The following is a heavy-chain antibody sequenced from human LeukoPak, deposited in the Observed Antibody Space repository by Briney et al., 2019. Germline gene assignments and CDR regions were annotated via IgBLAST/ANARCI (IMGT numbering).Heavy chain of an antibody. CDR1: GYTFTGYY. Sequence: ASVKVSCKASGYTFTGYYMHWVRQAPGQGLEWMGWINPNSGGTNYAQKFQGRVTMTRDTSISTAYMELSSLRSEDTAVYYCARGSWYDFWSGYYIVTYFDYWGQGTLVTVSS. V-gene: IGHV1-2*02. CDR3: ARGSWYDFWSGYYIVTYFDY. J-gene: IGHJ4*02. CDR2: INPNSGGT. D-gene: IGHD3-3*01.